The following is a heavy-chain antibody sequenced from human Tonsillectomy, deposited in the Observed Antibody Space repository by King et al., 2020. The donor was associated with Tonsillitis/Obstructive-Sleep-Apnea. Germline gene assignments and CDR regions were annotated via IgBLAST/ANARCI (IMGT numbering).Heavy chain of an antibody. Sequence: VQLVESGAEVKKPGASVKVSCKASGYTFTSYGISWVRQAPGQGLEWMGWISAYNGNTNYAQKLQGRVTMTTDTSTSTAYMELRSLRSDDTAVYYCATDYGFWSGSKGEDYYYYYMDVWGKGTTVTVSS. CDR1: GYTFTSYG. J-gene: IGHJ6*03. CDR3: ATDYGFWSGSKGEDYYYYYMDV. CDR2: ISAYNGNT. V-gene: IGHV1-18*01. D-gene: IGHD3-3*01.